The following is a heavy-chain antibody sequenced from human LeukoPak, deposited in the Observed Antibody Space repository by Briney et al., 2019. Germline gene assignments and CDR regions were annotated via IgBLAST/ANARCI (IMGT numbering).Heavy chain of an antibody. CDR1: GGSISSYY. J-gene: IGHJ5*02. CDR3: ARLTGYSSESWFDP. V-gene: IGHV4-59*01. CDR2: IYYSGST. Sequence: SETLSLTCTVSGGSISSYYWSWIRQPLGKGLEWIGYIYYSGSTNYKSSLKSRVTISVDTSKNQFSLKLSSVTAADTAVYYCARLTGYSSESWFDPWGQGTLVTVSS. D-gene: IGHD3-9*01.